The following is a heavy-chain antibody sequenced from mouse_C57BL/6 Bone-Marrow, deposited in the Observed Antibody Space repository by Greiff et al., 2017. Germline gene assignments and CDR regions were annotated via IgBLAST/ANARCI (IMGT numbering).Heavy chain of an antibody. CDR3: APYYYGSSPFCFDY. CDR2: IYPNSGST. J-gene: IGHJ2*01. CDR1: GYTFTSYW. Sequence: QVQLQQPGAELVKPGASVKLSCKASGYTFTSYWMHWVKQRPGQGLEWIGVIYPNSGSTNYNEKFKSKATLTVDKSSSTAYMQLSSLTSEDSAVDYCAPYYYGSSPFCFDYWGQGTTLTVSS. V-gene: IGHV1-64*01. D-gene: IGHD1-1*01.